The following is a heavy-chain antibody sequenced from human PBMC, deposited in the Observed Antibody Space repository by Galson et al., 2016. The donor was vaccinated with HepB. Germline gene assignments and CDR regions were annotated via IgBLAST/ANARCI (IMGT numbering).Heavy chain of an antibody. J-gene: IGHJ5*01. Sequence: SLRLSCAASGFTFSNFAMSWVRQSPKTGLEWVSSISHNGEMKYDADFVEGRFTIARDNANNTVYLQMNSLRAGDTAVYYCVKDPVASSGTGWFDSWGQGNLVTVSS. CDR2: ISHNGEMK. D-gene: IGHD3/OR15-3a*01. CDR3: VKDPVASSGTGWFDS. V-gene: IGHV3-23*01. CDR1: GFTFSNFA.